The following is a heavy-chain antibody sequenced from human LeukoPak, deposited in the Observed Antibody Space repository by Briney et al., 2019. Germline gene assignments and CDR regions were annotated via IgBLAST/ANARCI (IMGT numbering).Heavy chain of an antibody. J-gene: IGHJ5*02. CDR3: AREALSSLNWFDP. V-gene: IGHV4-34*12. CDR2: FIHSGSI. CDR1: GGSFSGYY. Sequence: KPSETLSLTCGVSGGSFSGYYWSWTRQSPGKGLEWIGEFIHSGSINYNPSLKSRVTISLDTSTNHFSLKLSSVTAADTAVYYCAREALSSLNWFDPWGQGTLVTVSS.